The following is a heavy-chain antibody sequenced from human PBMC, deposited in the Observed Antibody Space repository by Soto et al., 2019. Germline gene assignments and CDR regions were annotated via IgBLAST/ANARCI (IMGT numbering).Heavy chain of an antibody. CDR2: IYYSGST. V-gene: IGHV4-59*01. J-gene: IGHJ6*03. D-gene: IGHD2-2*01. Sequence: SETLSLTYTVSGGSISSYYWSWIRQPPGKGLEWIGYIYYSGSTNYNPSLKSRVTISVDTSKNQFSLKLSSVTAADTAVYYCARGVVGYCSSTSCYGGYYYYYYYMDVWGKGTTVTVSS. CDR3: ARGVVGYCSSTSCYGGYYYYYYYMDV. CDR1: GGSISSYY.